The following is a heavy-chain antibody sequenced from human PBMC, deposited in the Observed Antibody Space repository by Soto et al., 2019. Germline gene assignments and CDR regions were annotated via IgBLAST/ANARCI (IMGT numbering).Heavy chain of an antibody. J-gene: IGHJ4*02. CDR3: AKGPVVVITYYFDY. D-gene: IGHD3-22*01. V-gene: IGHV3-23*01. CDR2: ISGSGGST. Sequence: GGSLRLSCAASGFTFSSYALSWVRQAAGKGLEWVSAISGSGGSTYYADSVKGRFTISRDNSKNTLYLQMNSLRAEDTAVYYCAKGPVVVITYYFDYWGQGTLVTLSS. CDR1: GFTFSSYA.